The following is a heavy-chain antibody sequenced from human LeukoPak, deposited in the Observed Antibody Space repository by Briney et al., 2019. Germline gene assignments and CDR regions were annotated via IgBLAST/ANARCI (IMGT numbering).Heavy chain of an antibody. CDR1: GGSFSGYY. CDR2: INHSGST. J-gene: IGHJ6*03. V-gene: IGHV4-34*01. Sequence: SETLSLTCAVYGGSFSGYYWSWIRQPPGKGLEWIGEINHSGSTNYNPSLKSRVTISVDTSKNQFSLKLSSVTAADTAVYYCARTVSFLYYYYMDVWGKGTTVTVSS. CDR3: ARTVSFLYYYYMDV.